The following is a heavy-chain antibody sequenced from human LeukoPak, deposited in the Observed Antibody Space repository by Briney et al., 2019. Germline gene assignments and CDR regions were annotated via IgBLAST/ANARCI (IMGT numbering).Heavy chain of an antibody. CDR3: ARGLAAAGREDIDY. CDR2: IYYSGST. CDR1: GGSISGSSYY. Sequence: PSETLSLTCTVSGGSISGSSYYWGWIRQPPGKGLEWIGSIYYSGSTYYDPSLKSRVAISVDTSKNRFSLKLSSVTAADTAVYYCARGLAAAGREDIDYWGQGTLVTVSS. J-gene: IGHJ4*02. V-gene: IGHV4-39*01. D-gene: IGHD6-13*01.